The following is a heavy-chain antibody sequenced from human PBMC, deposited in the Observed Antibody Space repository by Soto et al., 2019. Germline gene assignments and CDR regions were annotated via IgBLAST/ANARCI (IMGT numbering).Heavy chain of an antibody. D-gene: IGHD2-15*01. Sequence: QVQLVQSGAEVKKPGASVKVSCKASGYTFTSYAMHWVRQAPGQRLEWMGWINAGNGNTKYSQKFQGRVAITRDTSASTAYRELSSMRSEDTAVDYCARGPGGPDGPGDYWGQGTLVTVSS. CDR2: INAGNGNT. J-gene: IGHJ4*02. CDR1: GYTFTSYA. V-gene: IGHV1-3*01. CDR3: ARGPGGPDGPGDY.